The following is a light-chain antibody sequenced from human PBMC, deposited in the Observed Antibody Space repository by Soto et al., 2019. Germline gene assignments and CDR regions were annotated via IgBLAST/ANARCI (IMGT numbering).Light chain of an antibody. V-gene: IGKV3-11*01. Sequence: EIALTQSPATLSLSPGERATLSCRASQSVGTYLAWYQQKPGQSPRLLIYDASNRATGIPARFSGSGSGTAFTLTVSSLEPEDFAVYYCQQRSAWPALTFGGGTKVEIK. CDR3: QQRSAWPALT. CDR1: QSVGTY. J-gene: IGKJ4*01. CDR2: DAS.